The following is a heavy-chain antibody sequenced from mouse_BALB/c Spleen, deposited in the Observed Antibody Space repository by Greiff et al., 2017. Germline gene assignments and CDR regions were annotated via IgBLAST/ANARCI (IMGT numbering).Heavy chain of an antibody. CDR1: GYTFTSYV. Sequence: VQLQQSGPELVKPGASVKMSCKASGYTFTSYVMHWVKQKPGQGLEWIGYINPYNDGTKYNEKFKGKATLTSDKSSSTAYMELSSLTSEDSAVYYCARWELRAWFADWGQGTLVTVSA. CDR3: ARWELRAWFAD. CDR2: INPYNDGT. J-gene: IGHJ3*01. D-gene: IGHD2-1*01. V-gene: IGHV1-14*01.